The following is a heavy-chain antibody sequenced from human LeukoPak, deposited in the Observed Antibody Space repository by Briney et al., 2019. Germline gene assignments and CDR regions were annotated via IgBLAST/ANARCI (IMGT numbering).Heavy chain of an antibody. J-gene: IGHJ4*02. CDR1: GFTFSSYA. CDR2: IKQDGSEK. CDR3: ARVLSSGSSYPYYFDY. V-gene: IGHV3-7*01. D-gene: IGHD3-10*01. Sequence: GGSLRLSCAAFGFTFSSYAMSWVRQAPGKGLEWVANIKQDGSEKYYVDSVKGRFTISRDNAKNSLYLQMNSLRAEDTAVYYCARVLSSGSSYPYYFDYWGQGTLVTVSS.